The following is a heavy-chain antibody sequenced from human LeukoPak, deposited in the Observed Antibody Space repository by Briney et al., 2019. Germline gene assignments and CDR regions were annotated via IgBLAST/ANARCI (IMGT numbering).Heavy chain of an antibody. CDR3: ARVSSSSPYYSCGMDV. CDR2: IYPGDSDT. Sequence: GESLKISFKGSGYSFTSYWIGWVRPMPGKGLEWMGIIYPGDSDTRYSPSFQGQVTISADKSISTAYLQWSSLKASDTAMYYCARVSSSSPYYSCGMDVWGQGTTVTVSS. J-gene: IGHJ6*02. CDR1: GYSFTSYW. D-gene: IGHD6-6*01. V-gene: IGHV5-51*01.